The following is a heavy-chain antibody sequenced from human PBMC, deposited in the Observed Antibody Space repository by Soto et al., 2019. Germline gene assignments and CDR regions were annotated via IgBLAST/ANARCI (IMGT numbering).Heavy chain of an antibody. CDR3: ARLKGPDHYGLDV. Sequence: QVQLQESGPGLVKPSGTLSLTCGVSGDSITSTNWWSWFRQPPGGGLEWIGEIYHSGTTHYNPSLKSRITILLDESKNQFSLNLSSVTAADTAVYYCARLKGPDHYGLDVWGQGTTVSVFS. V-gene: IGHV4-4*02. CDR1: GDSITSTNW. J-gene: IGHJ6*02. CDR2: IYHSGTT.